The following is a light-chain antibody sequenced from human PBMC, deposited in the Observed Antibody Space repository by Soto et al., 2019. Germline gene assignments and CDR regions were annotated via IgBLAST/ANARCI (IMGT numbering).Light chain of an antibody. V-gene: IGKV1-39*01. CDR2: GAS. CDR3: QQSYTSPVT. Sequence: DIQMTQSPSSLSVSIGDRVTITCRASQSISTYLNWYEQKPGKAPNLLIYGASTLQSGVPSRFSGCGSGTYFTLTISGLQPEDFGSYYCQQSYTSPVTFGGGTKVEIK. J-gene: IGKJ4*01. CDR1: QSISTY.